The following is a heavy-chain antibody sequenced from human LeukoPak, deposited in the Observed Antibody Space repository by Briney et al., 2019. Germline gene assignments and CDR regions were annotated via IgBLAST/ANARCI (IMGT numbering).Heavy chain of an antibody. Sequence: PGGSLRLSCAASGFTFSSYWMHWVRQAPGRGLVWVSRINSDGSSTSYADSVKGRFTISRDNAKNTLYLQMNSLRAEDTAVYYCARSSAAYDSSGYKDYWGQGTLVTVSS. CDR2: INSDGSST. J-gene: IGHJ4*02. CDR1: GFTFSSYW. V-gene: IGHV3-74*01. CDR3: ARSSAAYDSSGYKDY. D-gene: IGHD3-22*01.